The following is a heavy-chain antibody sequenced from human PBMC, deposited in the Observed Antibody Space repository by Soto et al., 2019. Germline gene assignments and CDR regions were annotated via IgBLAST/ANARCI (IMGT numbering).Heavy chain of an antibody. CDR2: INPSGGIT. D-gene: IGHD3-3*01. CDR1: GYTFTSYY. V-gene: IGHV1-46*01. J-gene: IGHJ3*02. CDR3: ARRSIFTWSDAFDI. Sequence: QVELVQSGAEVKKPGASVKVSCKAAGYTFTSYYMHWVRQAPGQGLEWTGFINPSGGITTYAQKFQARVTMTSDTSTSTVYMELRTLKSEDTAVYYCARRSIFTWSDAFDIWGQGTMVTVSA.